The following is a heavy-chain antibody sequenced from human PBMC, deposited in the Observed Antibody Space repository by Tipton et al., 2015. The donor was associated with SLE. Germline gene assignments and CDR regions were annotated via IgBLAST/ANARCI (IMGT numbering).Heavy chain of an antibody. CDR2: FYTDGST. Sequence: TLSLTCTVSGGSIGNNYWNWIRQSTGKGLEWIGRFYTDGSTRHKPSLESRVTISVDTSKNQFSLNLSSVTAADTAVYYCARDPGGSSSWNYMDLWGKGTTVTVSS. D-gene: IGHD6-13*01. CDR3: ARDPGGSSSWNYMDL. J-gene: IGHJ6*03. CDR1: GGSIGNNY. V-gene: IGHV4-4*07.